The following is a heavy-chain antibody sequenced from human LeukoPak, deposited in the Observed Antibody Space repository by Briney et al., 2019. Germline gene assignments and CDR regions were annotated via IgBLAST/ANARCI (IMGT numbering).Heavy chain of an antibody. CDR2: IYYSGST. CDR3: ARAAYSGGYHSDY. D-gene: IGHD1-26*01. CDR1: GGSVNSGSYY. J-gene: IGHJ4*02. Sequence: PSETLSLTCTVSGGSVNSGSYYWNWIRQPPGKGLEWIGYIYYSGSTNYNPSLKSRVTISVDTSKNQFSLKLSSVTAADTAVYYCARAAYSGGYHSDYWGRGTLVTVSS. V-gene: IGHV4-61*01.